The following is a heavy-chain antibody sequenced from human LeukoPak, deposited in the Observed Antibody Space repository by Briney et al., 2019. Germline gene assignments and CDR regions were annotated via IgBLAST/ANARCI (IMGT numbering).Heavy chain of an antibody. CDR2: IIPIFGTA. V-gene: IGHV1-69*13. CDR3: ARVGRDGYNYQGSFDY. CDR1: GGTFSSYA. J-gene: IGHJ4*02. D-gene: IGHD5-24*01. Sequence: GASVKVSCKASGGTFSSYAISWVRQAPGQGLEWMGGIIPIFGTANYAQKFQGRVTITADESTSTAYMELSSLRSEDTAVYYCARVGRDGYNYQGSFDYWGQGTLVTVSS.